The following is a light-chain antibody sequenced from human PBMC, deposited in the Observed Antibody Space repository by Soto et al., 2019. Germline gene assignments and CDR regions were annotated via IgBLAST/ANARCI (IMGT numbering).Light chain of an antibody. Sequence: QSALTQPASVSGSPGQSITISCTGTSSDVGSYNLVSWYQQHPGKAPKFMIYEVNKRPSGVPDRFSGSKSGNTASLTVSGLQAEDEADYYCSSYAGSSNVFGTGTKVTVL. CDR2: EVN. V-gene: IGLV2-14*02. CDR3: SSYAGSSNV. J-gene: IGLJ1*01. CDR1: SSDVGSYNL.